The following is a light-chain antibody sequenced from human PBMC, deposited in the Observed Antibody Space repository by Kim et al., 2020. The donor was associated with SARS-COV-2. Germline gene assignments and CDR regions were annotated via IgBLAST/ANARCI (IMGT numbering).Light chain of an antibody. V-gene: IGKV3-20*01. J-gene: IGKJ2*01. CDR2: GAS. CDR3: QHYGSSLYT. CDR1: QSVSSSY. Sequence: LSPGESAPLSCRASQSVSSSYLAWYQQKPGQAPRLLIYGASSRATGIPDRFSGSGSGTDFTLTISRLEPEDFAVYYCQHYGSSLYTFGQGTKLEI.